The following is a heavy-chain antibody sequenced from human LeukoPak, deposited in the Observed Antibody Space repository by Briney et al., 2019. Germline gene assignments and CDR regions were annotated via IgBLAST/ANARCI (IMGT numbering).Heavy chain of an antibody. CDR3: ARERRYCSGANCYSGLDY. J-gene: IGHJ4*02. CDR1: GLTVSSNY. D-gene: IGHD2-15*01. CDR2: IYSSGNT. V-gene: IGHV3-53*01. Sequence: GGSLRLSCAASGLTVSSNYLNWVRQAPGKGLEWVSIIYSSGNTYYADSVKGRFIISRDNSKNTLYLQMTSLRLEDTAVYYCARERRYCSGANCYSGLDYWGQGTRVTVSS.